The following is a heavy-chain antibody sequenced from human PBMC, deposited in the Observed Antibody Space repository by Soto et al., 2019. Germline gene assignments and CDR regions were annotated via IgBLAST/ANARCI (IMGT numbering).Heavy chain of an antibody. V-gene: IGHV3-23*01. D-gene: IGHD2-15*01. Sequence: PGGSLRLSCAASGFTFSSYAMSWVRQAPGKGLEWVSAISGSGGSTYYADSVKGRFTISRDNSKNTLYLQMNSLRAEDTAVYYCAKDPLVVVAATGMDVWGQGTTVTVSS. J-gene: IGHJ6*02. CDR2: ISGSGGST. CDR1: GFTFSSYA. CDR3: AKDPLVVVAATGMDV.